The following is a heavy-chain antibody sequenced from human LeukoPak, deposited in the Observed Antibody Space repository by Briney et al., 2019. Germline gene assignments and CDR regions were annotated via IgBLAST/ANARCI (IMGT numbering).Heavy chain of an antibody. CDR3: ARPTGIVGTKSGFYYYYGMDV. CDR2: IKQDGSEK. V-gene: IGHV3-7*01. J-gene: IGHJ6*02. CDR1: GFSFDTYW. D-gene: IGHD1-26*01. Sequence: GGSLRLSCAVSGFSFDTYWMTWVRQAPGKGLKWVANIKQDGSEKYYVDSVKGRFTISRDNAKNSLYLQMNSLRAEDTAVYYCARPTGIVGTKSGFYYYYGMDVWGQGTTVTVSS.